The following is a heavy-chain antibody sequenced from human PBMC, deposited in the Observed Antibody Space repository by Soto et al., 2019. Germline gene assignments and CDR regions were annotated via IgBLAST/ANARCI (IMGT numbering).Heavy chain of an antibody. D-gene: IGHD2-15*01. CDR1: GYTLTELS. Sequence: ASVKVSCKVSGYTLTELSMHWVRQAPGKGLEWMGGFDPEDGETIYAQKFQGRVTMTEDTSTDTAYMELSSLRSEDTAVYYCATWIVVVVAAPVPHTDNWFDPWGQGTLVTVSS. CDR2: FDPEDGET. CDR3: ATWIVVVVAAPVPHTDNWFDP. J-gene: IGHJ5*02. V-gene: IGHV1-24*01.